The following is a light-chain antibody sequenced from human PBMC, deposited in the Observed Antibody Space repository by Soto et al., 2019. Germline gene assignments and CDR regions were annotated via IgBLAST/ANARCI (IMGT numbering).Light chain of an antibody. CDR2: DAS. Sequence: IVLTQSPATLSLSPGERATLSCRASQSISSYLAWYQQKPGQAPRLLIYDASNRATGIPARFSGSGSGTHFTLTISSLEPEDFAVYYCRHRSSWWTFGQGTKVEIK. V-gene: IGKV3-11*01. CDR1: QSISSY. J-gene: IGKJ1*01. CDR3: RHRSSWWT.